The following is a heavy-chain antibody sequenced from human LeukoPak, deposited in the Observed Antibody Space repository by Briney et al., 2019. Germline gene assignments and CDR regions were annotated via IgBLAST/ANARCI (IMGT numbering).Heavy chain of an antibody. D-gene: IGHD3-10*01. CDR2: IRSKAYGGTT. Sequence: SGRSLRLSCTASGFTFGDYAMSWVRQAPGKGLEWVGFIRSKAYGGTTEYAASVKGRFTISRDDSKSIAYPQMNSLKTEDTAVYYCTRRSGSLHFDYWGQGTLVTVSS. CDR1: GFTFGDYA. J-gene: IGHJ4*02. CDR3: TRRSGSLHFDY. V-gene: IGHV3-49*04.